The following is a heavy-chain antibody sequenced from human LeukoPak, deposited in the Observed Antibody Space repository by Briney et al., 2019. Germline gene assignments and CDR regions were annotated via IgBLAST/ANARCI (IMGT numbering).Heavy chain of an antibody. CDR3: AKGEDYGFWSGYPFFDY. Sequence: GGSLRLSCAASGFIFSTYAMSWVRQAPGKGLEWVSSISSSSIYIYYADSVKGRFTISSDNAQNSLFLQMNSLRAEDTAVYYCAKGEDYGFWSGYPFFDYWGQGLLVTVSS. J-gene: IGHJ4*02. D-gene: IGHD3-3*01. CDR2: ISSSSIYI. V-gene: IGHV3-21*01. CDR1: GFIFSTYA.